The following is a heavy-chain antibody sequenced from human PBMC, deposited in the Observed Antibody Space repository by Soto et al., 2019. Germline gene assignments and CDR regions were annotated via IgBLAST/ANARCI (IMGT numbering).Heavy chain of an antibody. Sequence: QVQLVQSGAEVKRPGASVKVSCKASGYSFPSYGISWVRQGPGQGLEWMGWNSGSIGKPTYARKFEGRVTMTTDKSTSTAYMELRSLTSDDTALYYCARGGAYDIWGQGTLVTVSS. D-gene: IGHD3-16*01. V-gene: IGHV1-18*01. CDR3: ARGGAYDI. CDR2: NSGSIGKP. J-gene: IGHJ3*02. CDR1: GYSFPSYG.